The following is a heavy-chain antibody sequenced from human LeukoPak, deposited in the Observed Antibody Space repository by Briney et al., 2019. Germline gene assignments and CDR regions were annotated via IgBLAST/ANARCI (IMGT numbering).Heavy chain of an antibody. Sequence: PSETLSLTCTVAGGSISSYYWSWIRQPPGKGLEWIGELNHRGSTNYNPSLKSRVTISVDTSKNQFSLKLSSVTAADTAVYYCARGRRYCSGGSCYATSYYYYYYYMDVWGKGTTVTVSS. CDR3: ARGRRYCSGGSCYATSYYYYYYYMDV. D-gene: IGHD2-15*01. V-gene: IGHV4-34*01. J-gene: IGHJ6*03. CDR2: LNHRGST. CDR1: GGSISSYY.